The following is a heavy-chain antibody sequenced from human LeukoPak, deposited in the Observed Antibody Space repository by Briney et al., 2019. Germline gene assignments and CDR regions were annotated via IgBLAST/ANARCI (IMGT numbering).Heavy chain of an antibody. CDR2: IYYRGTT. J-gene: IGHJ6*03. V-gene: IGHV4-59*11. D-gene: IGHD5-12*01. Sequence: TSETLSLTCTVSGASISSHYWTWIRQPPGKGLEWIGFIYYRGTTNYNPSLQSRVTISIDTSKNQLSLKLSSVTAADTAMYYCATTGYNTKWHPDYTDVWGKGTTVTVSS. CDR1: GASISSHY. CDR3: ATTGYNTKWHPDYTDV.